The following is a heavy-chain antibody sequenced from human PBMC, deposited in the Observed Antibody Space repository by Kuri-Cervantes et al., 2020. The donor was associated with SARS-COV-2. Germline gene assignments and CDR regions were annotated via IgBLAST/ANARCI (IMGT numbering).Heavy chain of an antibody. CDR2: IRYDGSNK. V-gene: IGHV3-30*02. Sequence: GESLKISCAASGFTFSSYGMHWVRQAPGKGLEWVAFIRYDGSNKYYADSVKGRVTISRDNSKNSLYLQMNSLRAEDTAVYYCTTLIDYWGQGALVTVSS. CDR1: GFTFSSYG. J-gene: IGHJ4*02. CDR3: TTLIDY.